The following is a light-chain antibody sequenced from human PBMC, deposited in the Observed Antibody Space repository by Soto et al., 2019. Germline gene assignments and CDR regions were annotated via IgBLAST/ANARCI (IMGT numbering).Light chain of an antibody. CDR1: QGVNNW. V-gene: IGKV1-12*01. Sequence: DIPMTQSPSSVSASVGDRVTITCRASQGVNNWLAWYQQKPGKAPRPLIYAESSLESGVPSRFRGSGSGTDFTLTISSLQPEDFAPYYCQQGYSFPLTFGGGTKVEI. J-gene: IGKJ4*01. CDR3: QQGYSFPLT. CDR2: AES.